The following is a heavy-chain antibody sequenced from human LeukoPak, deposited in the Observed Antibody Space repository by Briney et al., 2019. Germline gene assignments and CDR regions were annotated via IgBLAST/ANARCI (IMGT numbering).Heavy chain of an antibody. Sequence: SETLSLTCTVSGGSISSSSYYWGWIRQPPGKGLEWIGSIYYSGSIYYNPSLKSRVTISVDTSKNQFSLKLSSVTAADTAVYYCASGRIAVAAHYYYGMDVWGQGTTVTVSS. D-gene: IGHD6-19*01. J-gene: IGHJ6*02. CDR1: GGSISSSSYY. CDR2: IYYSGSI. V-gene: IGHV4-39*01. CDR3: ASGRIAVAAHYYYGMDV.